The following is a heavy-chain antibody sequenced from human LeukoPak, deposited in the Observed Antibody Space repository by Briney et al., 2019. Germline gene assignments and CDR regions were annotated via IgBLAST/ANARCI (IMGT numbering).Heavy chain of an antibody. V-gene: IGHV3-23*01. CDR3: ARGLDSSGYYHVVDS. Sequence: GGSLRLSCADSGFTFSSYAMSWVRQAPGKGLEWVSLFSTSGRTHYADSVQGRFTIFRDNSKNTLSLHMNSLRAEDTAVYYCARGLDSSGYYHVVDSWGQGALVTVSS. J-gene: IGHJ4*02. D-gene: IGHD3-22*01. CDR2: FSTSGRT. CDR1: GFTFSSYA.